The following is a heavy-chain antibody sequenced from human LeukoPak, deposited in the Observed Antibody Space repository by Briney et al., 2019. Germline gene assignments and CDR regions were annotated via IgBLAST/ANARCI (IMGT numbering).Heavy chain of an antibody. V-gene: IGHV3-23*01. J-gene: IGHJ5*02. CDR3: AKDRDGGNSNWFDP. D-gene: IGHD4-23*01. Sequence: GGSLRLSCAASGFTFSSYAMSWVRQAPGKGLEWVSVISGSGGSTYYADSVKGRFTISRDNSKNTLYLQMNSLRAEDTAVYYCAKDRDGGNSNWFDPWGQGTLVTVSS. CDR1: GFTFSSYA. CDR2: ISGSGGST.